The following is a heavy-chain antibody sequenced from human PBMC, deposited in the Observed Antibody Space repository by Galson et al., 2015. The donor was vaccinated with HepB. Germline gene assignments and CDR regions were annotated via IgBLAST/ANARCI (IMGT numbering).Heavy chain of an antibody. Sequence: SLRLSCAASGFTFSSYAMSWVRQAPGKGLEWVAIIWYDGSNKYYADSVKGRFTISRDISKNTLYLQMNSLRAEDTAIYYCARDSGSTGGAAPFDYWGQGTLVTVSS. CDR3: ARDSGSTGGAAPFDY. CDR1: GFTFSSYA. D-gene: IGHD1-26*01. V-gene: IGHV3-33*08. CDR2: IWYDGSNK. J-gene: IGHJ4*02.